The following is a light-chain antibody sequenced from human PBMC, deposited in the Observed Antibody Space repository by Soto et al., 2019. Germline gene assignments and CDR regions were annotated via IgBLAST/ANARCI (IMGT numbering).Light chain of an antibody. V-gene: IGKV3-15*01. J-gene: IGKJ5*01. CDR2: GAS. CDR1: QSIRIN. Sequence: EIVMTQSPANLSVSPGERATLSCRASQSIRINVGWYQQRPGQAPRLLIYGASTRATGIPARFSGSESGTEFTLTISSLDSEDSAVYYCQLYNSWRKITFGQGTRLEIK. CDR3: QLYNSWRKIT.